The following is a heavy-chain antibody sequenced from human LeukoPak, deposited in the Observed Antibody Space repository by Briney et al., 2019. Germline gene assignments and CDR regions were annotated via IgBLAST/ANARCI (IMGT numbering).Heavy chain of an antibody. CDR3: GRGHWGLDY. CDR2: IYSGGNT. D-gene: IGHD7-27*01. V-gene: IGHV3-53*01. J-gene: IGHJ4*02. CDR1: GFTVSSNY. Sequence: AGGSLRLSCAASGFTVSSNYMSWVRQAPGKGLEWVSVIYSGGNTCYADSVKGRFTISRDNSKNSLYLQMNSLRAEDTAVYYCGRGHWGLDYWGQGTLVTVSS.